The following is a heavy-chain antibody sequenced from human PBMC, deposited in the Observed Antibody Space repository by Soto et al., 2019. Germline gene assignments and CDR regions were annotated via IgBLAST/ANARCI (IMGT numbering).Heavy chain of an antibody. J-gene: IGHJ4*02. CDR2: IIPIFGTA. D-gene: IGHD3-22*01. CDR3: ARGVYDSRGYDHDY. V-gene: IGHV1-69*01. CDR1: GGTFSSYA. Sequence: QVQLVQSGAEVKKPGSSVKVSCKASGGTFSSYAISWVRQAPGQGLEWMGGIIPIFGTANYAQKFQGRVTITADESTSTAYMELSSLRSDDTAVYYCARGVYDSRGYDHDYWGQGTLVTVSS.